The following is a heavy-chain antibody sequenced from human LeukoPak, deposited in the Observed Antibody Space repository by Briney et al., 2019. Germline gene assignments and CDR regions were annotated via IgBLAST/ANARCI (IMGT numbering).Heavy chain of an antibody. Sequence: PSETLSLTCTVSGGSVSFYYWSWIRQPPGKGLEWIGYIYYNGSTNHNPSLKSRVTISVDTSKNQFSLKVSSVTAADTAVYYCARDARGSSYMDVWGQGTTVTVSS. CDR2: IYYNGST. J-gene: IGHJ6*02. V-gene: IGHV4-59*02. CDR3: ARDARGSSYMDV. CDR1: GGSVSFYY. D-gene: IGHD3-10*01.